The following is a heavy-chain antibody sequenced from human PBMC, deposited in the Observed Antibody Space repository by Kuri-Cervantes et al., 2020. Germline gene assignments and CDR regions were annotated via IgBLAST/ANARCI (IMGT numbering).Heavy chain of an antibody. J-gene: IGHJ4*02. CDR2: LYPDDSDT. D-gene: IGHD3-22*01. V-gene: IGHV5-51*01. Sequence: GESLKISCKGSGYSFTSYWIGWVRQMPGKGLEWMGILYPDDSDTKYSPSFQGQVTISADKFISTAYLQWNSLRTSDTAIYYCARFSYYESSVGYFDHWGQGTLVTVSS. CDR1: GYSFTSYW. CDR3: ARFSYYESSVGYFDH.